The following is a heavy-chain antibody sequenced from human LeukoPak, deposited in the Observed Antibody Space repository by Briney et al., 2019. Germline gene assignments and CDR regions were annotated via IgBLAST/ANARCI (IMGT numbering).Heavy chain of an antibody. V-gene: IGHV1-69*01. CDR1: GGTFSSYA. D-gene: IGHD4-11*01. CDR3: ARIPESASTVTAYYFDY. Sequence: ASVKVSCKASGGTFSSYAISWVRQAPGQGLEWMGGIIPIFGTANYAQKFQGRATITADESTSKAYMELSSLRSEDTAVYYCARIPESASTVTAYYFDYWGQGTLVTVSS. J-gene: IGHJ4*02. CDR2: IIPIFGTA.